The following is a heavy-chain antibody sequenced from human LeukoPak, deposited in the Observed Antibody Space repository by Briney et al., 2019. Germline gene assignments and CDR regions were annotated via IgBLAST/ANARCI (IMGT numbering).Heavy chain of an antibody. CDR2: ISYDGSNK. CDR1: GFTFSSYA. CDR3: ARGGTGSHYYYYGMDV. J-gene: IGHJ6*02. D-gene: IGHD3-10*01. V-gene: IGHV3-30-3*01. Sequence: GRSLRHSCAASGFTFSSYAMHWVRQAPGKGLEWVAVISYDGSNKYYADSVKGRFTISRDNSKNTLYLQTNSLRAEDTAVYYCARGGTGSHYYYYGMDVWGQGTTVTVSS.